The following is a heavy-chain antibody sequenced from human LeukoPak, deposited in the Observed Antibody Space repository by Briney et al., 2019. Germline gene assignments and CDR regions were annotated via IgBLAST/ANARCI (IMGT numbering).Heavy chain of an antibody. CDR1: GYTFTSYY. CDR3: ARYDYDILTGGYYYYYYGMDV. CDR2: INPNSGGT. V-gene: IGHV1-2*02. D-gene: IGHD3-9*01. Sequence: ASVKVSCKASGYTFTSYYMHWVLQAPGQGLEWMGWINPNSGGTNYAQKFQGRATMTRDTSISTAYMELSRLRSDDTAVYYCARYDYDILTGGYYYYYYGMDVWGQGTTVTVSS. J-gene: IGHJ6*02.